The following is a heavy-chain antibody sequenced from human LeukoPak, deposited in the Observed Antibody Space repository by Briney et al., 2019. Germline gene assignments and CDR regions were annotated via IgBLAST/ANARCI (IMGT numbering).Heavy chain of an antibody. CDR3: AKAIVNSGSYYIHVYYYYGMDV. J-gene: IGHJ6*02. CDR1: VFTVDDYA. Sequence: GGSLRLSCAASVFTVDDYAMHCGRQAPGEGVECGSLISGDVGSTYYADSVTGRFTISRDNSTNSLYMNMTSLRTEETALYYCAKAIVNSGSYYIHVYYYYGMDVWGQGTTVTVPS. V-gene: IGHV3-43*02. D-gene: IGHD3-10*01. CDR2: ISGDVGST.